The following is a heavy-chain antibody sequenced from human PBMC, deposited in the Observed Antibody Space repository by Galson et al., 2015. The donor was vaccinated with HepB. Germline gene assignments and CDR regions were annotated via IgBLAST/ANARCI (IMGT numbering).Heavy chain of an antibody. CDR2: INTKTGIP. J-gene: IGHJ4*02. CDR1: GYTFNSYT. V-gene: IGHV7-4-1*02. D-gene: IGHD6-19*01. Sequence: SCKASGYTFNSYTMNWVRQAPGQGLEWMGWINTKTGIPTYAQGLTGRSVFSLDTSVSTTYLHISSLKAEDTAVYYCARGSPPRGQWLVAVYWGQGTLVTVAS. CDR3: ARGSPPRGQWLVAVY.